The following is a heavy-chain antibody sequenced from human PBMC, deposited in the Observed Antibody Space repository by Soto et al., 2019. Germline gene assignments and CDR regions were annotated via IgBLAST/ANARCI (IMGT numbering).Heavy chain of an antibody. D-gene: IGHD1-26*01. CDR2: IYPGDSDT. V-gene: IGHV5-51*01. CDR1: GYSFTSNW. J-gene: IGHJ4*02. CDR3: ARHLVGASAFYFDY. Sequence: GASLKIYCQGSGYSFTSNWIGWVRQMPGKGLEWMGIIYPGDSDTKYSPSFQGQVTISADKSISTAYLQWSSLRASDTAMYYCARHLVGASAFYFDYWGQGTLVTVSS.